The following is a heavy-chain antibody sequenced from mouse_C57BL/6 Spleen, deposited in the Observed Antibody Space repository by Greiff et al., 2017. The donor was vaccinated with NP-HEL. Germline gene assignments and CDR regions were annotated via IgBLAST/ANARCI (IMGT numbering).Heavy chain of an antibody. CDR3: AREGYSNPFAY. V-gene: IGHV3-6*01. Sequence: EVQLQQSGPGLVKPSQSLSLTCSVTGYSITSGYYWNWIRQSPGNKLEWMGYISYDGSNNYNPSLKNRISITRDTSKNQFFLKLNSVTTEDTATYYCAREGYSNPFAYWGQGTLVTVSA. D-gene: IGHD2-5*01. CDR1: GYSITSGYY. J-gene: IGHJ3*01. CDR2: ISYDGSN.